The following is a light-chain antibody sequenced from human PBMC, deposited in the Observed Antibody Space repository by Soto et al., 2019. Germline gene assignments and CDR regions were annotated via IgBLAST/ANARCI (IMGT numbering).Light chain of an antibody. Sequence: IQMTQSPSSLSASVGDRVTISCRASQGIRSDLAWYQQKPGKVPKLLIYGASKLESGVLSRFSGSGFGTDFTLTISSLQPEDFATYYCLQDYNFPWAFGQGTKVEIK. J-gene: IGKJ1*01. CDR2: GAS. V-gene: IGKV1-6*01. CDR1: QGIRSD. CDR3: LQDYNFPWA.